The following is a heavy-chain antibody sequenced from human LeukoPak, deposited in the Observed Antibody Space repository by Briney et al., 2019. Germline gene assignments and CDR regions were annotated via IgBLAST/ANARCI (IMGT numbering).Heavy chain of an antibody. D-gene: IGHD5-24*01. V-gene: IGHV4-61*02. CDR3: ASGRDGYNWDFVNY. CDR1: GGSISSGSYY. Sequence: SQTLSLTCTVSGGSISSGSYYRSWIRQPAGKGLEWIGRIYTSGSTKYNPSLKSRVTISVDTSKNQFSLKLSSVTAADTAVYYCASGRDGYNWDFVNYWGQGTLVTVSS. CDR2: IYTSGST. J-gene: IGHJ4*02.